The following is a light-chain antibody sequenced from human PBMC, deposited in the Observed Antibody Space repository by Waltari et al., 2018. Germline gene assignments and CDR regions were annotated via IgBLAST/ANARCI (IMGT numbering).Light chain of an antibody. CDR1: QSVSSN. CDR3: QQYHNWPRT. V-gene: IGKV3-15*01. J-gene: IGKJ1*01. Sequence: EIVMTQSPATLYVSPGERATLSCRASQSVSSNVAWYQQKPGQAPRFLIYGASTRATGIPARVSGSGFGTEFTLTISSLQSEDFVVYYCQQYHNWPRTFGQGTKVELK. CDR2: GAS.